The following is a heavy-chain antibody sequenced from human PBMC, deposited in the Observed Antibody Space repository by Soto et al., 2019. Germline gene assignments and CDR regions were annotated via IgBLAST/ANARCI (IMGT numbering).Heavy chain of an antibody. CDR2: ISYDGSNK. CDR3: XXXXSDGGXXXGIQH. D-gene: IGHD2-15*01. J-gene: IGHJ1*01. Sequence: QVQLVESGGGVVQPGRSLRLSCAASGFTFSSYGMHWVRQAPGKGLEWVAVISYDGSNKYYADSVKGRFTISRDNSKXXXXXXXXXXXXXXXXXXXXXXXXSDGGXXXGIQHWGQGTLVTVSS. CDR1: GFTFSSYG. V-gene: IGHV3-30*03.